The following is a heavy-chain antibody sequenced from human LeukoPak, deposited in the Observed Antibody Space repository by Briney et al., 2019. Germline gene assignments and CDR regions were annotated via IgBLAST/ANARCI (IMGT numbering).Heavy chain of an antibody. D-gene: IGHD3-22*01. V-gene: IGHV3-30*18. CDR1: GFTFSSYG. CDR2: ISYDGSNK. CDR3: AKSPRGSSGYYGGLVFDY. Sequence: GGSLRLSCAASGFTFSSYGMHWVRQAPGKGLEWVAVISYDGSNKYYADSVKGRLTISRDNSENTLYLQMNSLRAEDTAVYYCAKSPRGSSGYYGGLVFDYWGQGTLVTVSS. J-gene: IGHJ4*02.